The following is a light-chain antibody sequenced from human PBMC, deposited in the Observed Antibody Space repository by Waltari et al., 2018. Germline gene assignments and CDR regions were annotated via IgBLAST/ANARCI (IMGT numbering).Light chain of an antibody. CDR2: DVS. CDR3: CSYAGSYTLV. Sequence: QSALTQPRSVSGSPGQSVTISCPGTSSDDGGYNYVSWYQQHPGKAPKLMIYDVSKRPSGVPDRFSGSKSGNTASLTISGLQAEDEADYYCCSYAGSYTLVFGGGTKLTVL. J-gene: IGLJ2*01. CDR1: SSDDGGYNY. V-gene: IGLV2-11*01.